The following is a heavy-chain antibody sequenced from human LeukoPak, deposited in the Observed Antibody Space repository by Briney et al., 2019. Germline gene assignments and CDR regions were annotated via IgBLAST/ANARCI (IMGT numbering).Heavy chain of an antibody. CDR2: TFYTGST. CDR3: ARHRDSLGFHNWFDP. CDR1: GGPISSHY. V-gene: IGHV4-59*08. J-gene: IGHJ5*02. D-gene: IGHD3-16*01. Sequence: SETLSLTCTVSGGPISSHYWSWIRQSPGRGLEWIGFTFYTGSTNSNPSLKSRVTMSADPSKNQVSLRLISVTAADTAIYYCARHRDSLGFHNWFDPWGQGTLVSVSS.